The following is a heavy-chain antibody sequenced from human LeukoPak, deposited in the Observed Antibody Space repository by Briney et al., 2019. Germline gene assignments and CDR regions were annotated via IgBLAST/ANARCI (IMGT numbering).Heavy chain of an antibody. CDR1: GFTFSSYA. Sequence: GGSLRLSCATSGFTFSSYAMSWVRQAPGKGLEWVSGLHADSGMTYYADSVKGRFTISRDNSKNTLYLQMNSLRAEDTAVYYCARDTMGYCSSTSCSGLNYYYYYGMDVWGQGTTVTVSS. J-gene: IGHJ6*02. CDR3: ARDTMGYCSSTSCSGLNYYYYYGMDV. V-gene: IGHV3-23*01. CDR2: LHADSGMT. D-gene: IGHD2-2*01.